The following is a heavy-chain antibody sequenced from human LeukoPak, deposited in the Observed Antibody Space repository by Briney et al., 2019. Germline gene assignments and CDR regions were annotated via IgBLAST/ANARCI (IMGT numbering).Heavy chain of an antibody. D-gene: IGHD4-17*01. V-gene: IGHV1-2*02. CDR2: INSNSGDT. Sequence: GASVKVSCKASGYTFTGYFMHWVRQAPGQGLQWMGWINSNSGDTEYAQTFQGRVTMTRDTSISTFYMELRSLRSDDTAVYYCVRDNDYVPAYWGQGTLVIVSS. J-gene: IGHJ4*02. CDR1: GYTFTGYF. CDR3: VRDNDYVPAY.